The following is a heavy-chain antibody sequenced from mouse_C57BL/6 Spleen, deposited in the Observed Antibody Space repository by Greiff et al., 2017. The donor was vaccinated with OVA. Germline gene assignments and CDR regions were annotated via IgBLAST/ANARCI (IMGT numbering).Heavy chain of an antibody. J-gene: IGHJ4*01. Sequence: EVKLVESGEGLVKPGGSLKLSCPASGFTFSSYAMSWVRQTPEKRLEWVAYISSGGDYIYYADTVKGRFTISRDKARNTLYLQMSSLKSEDTARYYCTRDRDYGMDYWGQGTSVTVSS. D-gene: IGHD2-4*01. V-gene: IGHV5-9-1*02. CDR3: TRDRDYGMDY. CDR1: GFTFSSYA. CDR2: ISSGGDYI.